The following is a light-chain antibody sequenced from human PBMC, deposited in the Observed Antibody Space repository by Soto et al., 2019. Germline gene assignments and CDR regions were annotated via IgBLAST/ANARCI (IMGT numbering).Light chain of an antibody. V-gene: IGKV2-29*03. J-gene: IGKJ5*01. Sequence: DGVKTQTPLSLSVAPGQPASISCKSSHSLLHITGETFLFWYLQKPGQSPQLLIYEVSTRVSGVSDGFSGSGSGTDFTLDITRVEADDVGIYYCMHSKHLPPKFGKGTXLEIK. CDR2: EVS. CDR1: HSLLHITGETF. CDR3: MHSKHLPPK.